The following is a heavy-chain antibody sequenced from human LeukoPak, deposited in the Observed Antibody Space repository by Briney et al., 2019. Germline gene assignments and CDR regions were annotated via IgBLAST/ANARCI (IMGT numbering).Heavy chain of an antibody. V-gene: IGHV3-66*01. Sequence: GGSLRLSCAASGFTVSSNYMSWVRQAPGKGLEWVSVIYSGGSTYYADSVKGRFTISRDNSKNTLYLQMNSLRAEDTAVYYCARDGAPDAHCSSTSCAIRWGQGTLVTVSS. CDR3: ARDGAPDAHCSSTSCAIR. D-gene: IGHD2-2*01. J-gene: IGHJ4*02. CDR2: IYSGGST. CDR1: GFTVSSNY.